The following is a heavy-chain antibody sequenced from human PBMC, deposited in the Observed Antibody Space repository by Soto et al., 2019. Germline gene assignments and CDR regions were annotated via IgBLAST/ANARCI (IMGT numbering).Heavy chain of an antibody. D-gene: IGHD5-12*01. CDR1: GVSIHNSHSF. CDR2: VYYSGGA. Sequence: SETLSLTCTVSGVSIHNSHSFWGWIRQPPGKGLEFIGTVYYSGGAHYNSSLKSRVTISVDTANNQVSLRMRSLTAADTAVYYCARRHIYSGYDMPDTWGHGTQVTVSS. J-gene: IGHJ5*01. V-gene: IGHV4-39*01. CDR3: ARRHIYSGYDMPDT.